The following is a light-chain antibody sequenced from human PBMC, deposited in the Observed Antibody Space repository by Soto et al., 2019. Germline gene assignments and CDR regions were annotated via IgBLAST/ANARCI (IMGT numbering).Light chain of an antibody. CDR1: QSVGSY. V-gene: IGKV3-11*01. Sequence: EIVLTQSPATLSFSPGERATLSCRASQSVGSYLAWYQQKPGQAPRLLIYDASNRATGIPARFSGSGSGTDFTLTISSLEPEDFAVYYCQQRSNWPTITFGQGTRLEIK. CDR2: DAS. CDR3: QQRSNWPTIT. J-gene: IGKJ5*01.